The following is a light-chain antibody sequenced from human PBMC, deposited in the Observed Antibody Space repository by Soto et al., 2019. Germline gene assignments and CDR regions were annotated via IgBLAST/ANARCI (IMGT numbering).Light chain of an antibody. Sequence: QSALTQPASVSGSPGQSITISCTGTSSDVGGYNFVSWYQQHPGKAPRLMIFDVDNRPSGVSTRFSGSKSGNTASLTISGLQAEEEADYYCCSYSGSSTIVVFGGGTKVTVL. CDR1: SSDVGGYNF. V-gene: IGLV2-14*03. CDR3: CSYSGSSTIVV. J-gene: IGLJ2*01. CDR2: DVD.